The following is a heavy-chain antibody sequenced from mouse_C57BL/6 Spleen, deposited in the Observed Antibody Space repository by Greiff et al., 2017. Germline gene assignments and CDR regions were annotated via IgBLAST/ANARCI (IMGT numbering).Heavy chain of an antibody. CDR2: ISSGSSTT. Sequence: DVKLVESGGGLVKPGGSLKLSCAASGFTFSDYGMHWVRQAPEKGLEWVAYISSGSSTTYYADTVKGRFTISKDNATNTLFLHMTILKSEDTAMYCCARDYGGFAYWGQGTLVTVSA. J-gene: IGHJ3*01. D-gene: IGHD1-1*01. V-gene: IGHV5-17*01. CDR1: GFTFSDYG. CDR3: ARDYGGFAY.